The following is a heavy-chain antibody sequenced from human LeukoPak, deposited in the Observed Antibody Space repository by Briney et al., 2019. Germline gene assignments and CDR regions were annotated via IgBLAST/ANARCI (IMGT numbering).Heavy chain of an antibody. CDR1: GYTFTDYY. D-gene: IGHD3-22*01. CDR2: INPNSGDT. V-gene: IGHV1-2*02. CDR3: ARVPYYYDSSGYLWLDYYYYMDV. Sequence: ASVKVSCKASGYTFTDYYLHWVRQAPGQGLEWMGWINPNSGDTNYAQKFLGRVTMTRDTPISTAYMELSSLRSEDTAVYYCARVPYYYDSSGYLWLDYYYYMDVWGKGTTVTISS. J-gene: IGHJ6*03.